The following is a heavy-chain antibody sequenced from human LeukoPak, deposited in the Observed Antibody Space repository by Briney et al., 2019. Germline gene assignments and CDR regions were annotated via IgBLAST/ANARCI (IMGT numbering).Heavy chain of an antibody. CDR1: GFTFSSYS. J-gene: IGHJ6*02. CDR3: ARDKIAAAGTDYYYGMDV. V-gene: IGHV3-21*01. D-gene: IGHD6-13*01. CDR2: ISSSSSYI. Sequence: GGSLRLSCAASGFTFSSYSMNWVRQAPGKGLEWVSSISSSSSYIYYADSVKGRFTISRDNAKNSLYLQMNSLRAEDTAVYYCARDKIAAAGTDYYYGMDVWGQGTTVTVSS.